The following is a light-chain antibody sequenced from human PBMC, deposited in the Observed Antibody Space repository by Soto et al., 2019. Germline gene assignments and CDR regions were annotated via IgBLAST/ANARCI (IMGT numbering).Light chain of an antibody. CDR2: EDN. J-gene: IGLJ3*02. Sequence: NFMLTQPHSVSESPGKTVTISCTRSRGSIASNYVQWYQQRPGSSPTTVIYEDNQRPSGVPDRFSGSIDSSSNSASLTISELKTEDEADYYCQSYDSSNWVFGGGTKLTVL. CDR3: QSYDSSNWV. V-gene: IGLV6-57*01. CDR1: RGSIASNY.